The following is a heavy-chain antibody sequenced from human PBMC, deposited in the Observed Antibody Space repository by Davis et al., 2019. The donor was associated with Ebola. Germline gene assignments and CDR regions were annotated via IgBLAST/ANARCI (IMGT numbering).Heavy chain of an antibody. V-gene: IGHV3-74*01. Sequence: HTGGSLRLSCAASGFTFSSYWMHWVRQAPGKGLVWVSHINSDGSRTDYADSVRGRFTISRDNARKTLYLQMNSLRAEDTAVYYCARDMRLEGAVDYWGQGTLVTVSS. CDR2: INSDGSRT. D-gene: IGHD1-26*01. CDR1: GFTFSSYW. J-gene: IGHJ4*02. CDR3: ARDMRLEGAVDY.